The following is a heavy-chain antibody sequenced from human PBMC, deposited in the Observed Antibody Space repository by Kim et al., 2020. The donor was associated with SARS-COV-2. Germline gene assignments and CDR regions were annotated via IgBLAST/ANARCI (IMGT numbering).Heavy chain of an antibody. CDR3: AKANYYDSSGYHYYGMDV. J-gene: IGHJ6*02. V-gene: IGHV3-30*02. D-gene: IGHD3-22*01. Sequence: KGRFTTSRDNSKNTMYLQMNSLRAEDTAVYYCAKANYYDSSGYHYYGMDVWGQGTTVTVSS.